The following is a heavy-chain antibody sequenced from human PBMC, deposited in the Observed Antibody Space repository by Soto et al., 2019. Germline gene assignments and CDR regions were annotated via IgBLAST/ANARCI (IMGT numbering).Heavy chain of an antibody. V-gene: IGHV3-23*01. Sequence: GGSLRLSCAASGFTFSSYAMSWVRQAPGKGLEWVSAISGSGGSTYYADSVKGRFTISRDNDKNTLYLQLDSLRVEDTAMYYCTRGPRPSSSGTGAYWGPGTQVTVSS. CDR2: ISGSGGST. J-gene: IGHJ4*02. D-gene: IGHD1-26*01. CDR1: GFTFSSYA. CDR3: TRGPRPSSSGTGAY.